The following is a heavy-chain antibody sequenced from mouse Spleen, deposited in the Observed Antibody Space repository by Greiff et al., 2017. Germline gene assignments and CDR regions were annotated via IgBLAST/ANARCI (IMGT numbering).Heavy chain of an antibody. CDR2: IWSDGST. J-gene: IGHJ4*01. Sequence: VHLVESGPGLVAPSQSLSITCTVSGFSLTSYGVHWVRQPPGKGLEWLIVIWSDGSTTYNSALKSRLSISKDNSKSQVFLKMNSLQTDDTAMYYCARNPDYRYDGYAMDYWGQGTSVTVSS. D-gene: IGHD2-14*01. CDR3: ARNPDYRYDGYAMDY. CDR1: GFSLTSYG. V-gene: IGHV2-6*02.